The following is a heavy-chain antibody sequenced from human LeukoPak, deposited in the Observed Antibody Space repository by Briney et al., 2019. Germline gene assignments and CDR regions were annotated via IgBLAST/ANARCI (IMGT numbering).Heavy chain of an antibody. CDR1: GGSITSYY. V-gene: IGHV4-59*12. CDR2: IYYSGST. D-gene: IGHD6-13*01. Sequence: TSETLSLTCAVSGGSITSYYWSWIRQTPGKGLEWIGYIYYSGSTNYNPSLKSRVTISVDTSKNQFSLKLSSVTAADTAVYYCARDFVAAAGSGPGGYWGQGTLVTVSS. CDR3: ARDFVAAAGSGPGGY. J-gene: IGHJ4*02.